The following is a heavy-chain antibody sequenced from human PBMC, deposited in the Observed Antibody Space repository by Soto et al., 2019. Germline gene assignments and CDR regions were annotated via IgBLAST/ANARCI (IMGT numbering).Heavy chain of an antibody. CDR2: IYYSGTT. Sequence: SETLSLTCAVSGGSISSYNWWIWVRQPPGKGLEWIGEIYYSGTTYYNPSLKSRVTISVDKSKTQFSLKLSSVTAADTAVYYCASARRHYYGMDVWGQGTTVTVSS. CDR3: ASARRHYYGMDV. J-gene: IGHJ6*02. V-gene: IGHV4-4*02. CDR1: GGSISSYNW.